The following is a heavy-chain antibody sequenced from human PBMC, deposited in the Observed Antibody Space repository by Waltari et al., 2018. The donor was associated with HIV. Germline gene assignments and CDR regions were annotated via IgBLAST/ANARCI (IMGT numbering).Heavy chain of an antibody. CDR3: ARDSTRGTHQYYYAMDV. CDR1: GDSFSSYY. CDR2: NFSGGRT. Sequence: QVQLQESGPGLVKPSETLSLTCTISGDSFSSYYWSWVRQPPGKGPEWIGYNFSGGRTNYNPALMGRVTMSVDTSKNQFSLRWSSVTAADTAVYYCARDSTRGTHQYYYAMDVWGPGTTVSVSS. V-gene: IGHV4-59*01. D-gene: IGHD3-16*01. J-gene: IGHJ6*02.